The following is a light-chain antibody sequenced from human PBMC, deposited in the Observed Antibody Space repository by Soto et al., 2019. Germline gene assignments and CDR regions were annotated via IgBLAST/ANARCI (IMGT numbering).Light chain of an antibody. J-gene: IGLJ1*01. CDR2: EGS. CDR1: SSDVGSYNL. Sequence: QSALTHPASVSGSPGQSITISCTGTSSDVGSYNLVSWYQQHPGKAPKLMIYEGSKRPSGVSNRFSGSQSGNTASLTVSGLQAEDEADYYCCSYAGRGGFGTGTKLTVL. CDR3: CSYAGRGG. V-gene: IGLV2-23*01.